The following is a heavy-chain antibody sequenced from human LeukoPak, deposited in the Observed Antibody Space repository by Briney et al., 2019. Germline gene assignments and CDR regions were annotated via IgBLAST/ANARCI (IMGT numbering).Heavy chain of an antibody. CDR3: ARDPKIVHVAVNWFDP. CDR1: GYTFTGYY. J-gene: IGHJ5*02. D-gene: IGHD6-6*01. Sequence: GASVKVSCKASGYTFTGYYMHWVRQAPGQGLEWMGWINPNNGGTNYAQKFQGRVTMTRDTSISTAYMELSRLTSDDTAVYYCARDPKIVHVAVNWFDPWGQGTLVTVSS. CDR2: INPNNGGT. V-gene: IGHV1-2*02.